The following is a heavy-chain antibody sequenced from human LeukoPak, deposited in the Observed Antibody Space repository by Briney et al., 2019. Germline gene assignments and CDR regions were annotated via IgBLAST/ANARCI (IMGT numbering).Heavy chain of an antibody. D-gene: IGHD2/OR15-2a*01. CDR1: GFTFSDYY. CDR3: ARIITLGNRVYYFDY. J-gene: IGHJ4*02. V-gene: IGHV3-11*01. CDR2: ISSTGGTK. Sequence: GGSLRLSCAASGFTFSDYYMTWIRQAPGKGLEWVSYISSTGGTKYYADSVKGRFTISRDNAKNSLYLQMNSLRAEDTAVYYCARIITLGNRVYYFDYWGQGTLVTVSS.